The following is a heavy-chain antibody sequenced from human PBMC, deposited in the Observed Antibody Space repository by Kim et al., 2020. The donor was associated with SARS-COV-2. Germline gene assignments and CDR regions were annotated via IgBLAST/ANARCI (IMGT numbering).Heavy chain of an antibody. J-gene: IGHJ4*02. CDR1: GGSISSSSYY. D-gene: IGHD3-22*01. CDR2: IYYSGST. CDR3: ARLVVITPDLDY. Sequence: SETLSLTCTVSGGSISSSSYYWGWIRQPPGKGLEWIGSIYYSGSTYYNPSLKSRVTISVDTSKNQFSLKLSSVTAADTAVYYCARLVVITPDLDYWGQVT. V-gene: IGHV4-39*01.